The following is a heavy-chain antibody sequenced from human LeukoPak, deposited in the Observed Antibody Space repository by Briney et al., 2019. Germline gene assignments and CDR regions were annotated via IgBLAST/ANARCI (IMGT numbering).Heavy chain of an antibody. J-gene: IGHJ6*02. CDR3: ARGPPRITIFGVVSPNSGYYYGMDV. Sequence: SETLSLTCAVYGGSFSGYYWSWIRQPPGKGLEWIGEINHGGSTNYNPSLKSRVTISVDTSKNQFSLKLSSVTAADTAVYYCARGPPRITIFGVVSPNSGYYYGMDVWGQGTTVTVSS. CDR1: GGSFSGYY. V-gene: IGHV4-34*01. CDR2: INHGGST. D-gene: IGHD3-3*01.